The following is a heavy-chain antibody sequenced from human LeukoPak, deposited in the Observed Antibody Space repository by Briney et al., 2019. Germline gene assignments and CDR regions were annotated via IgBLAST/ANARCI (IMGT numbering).Heavy chain of an antibody. CDR3: ASTGGWFGELFHYYYYYMDV. CDR2: INPSGGST. CDR1: GYTFTGYY. J-gene: IGHJ6*03. V-gene: IGHV1-46*01. Sequence: GASVKVSCKASGYTFTGYYMHWVRQAPGQGLEWMGIINPSGGSTSYAQKFQGRVTMTRDMSTSTVYMELSSLRSEDTAVYYCASTGGWFGELFHYYYYYMDVWGKGTTVTVSS. D-gene: IGHD3-10*01.